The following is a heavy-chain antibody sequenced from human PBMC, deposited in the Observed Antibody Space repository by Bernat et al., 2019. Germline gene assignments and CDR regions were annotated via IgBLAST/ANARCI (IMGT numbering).Heavy chain of an antibody. D-gene: IGHD6-13*01. J-gene: IGHJ5*02. CDR1: GFTFSSYG. Sequence: QVQLVESGGGVVQPGRSLRLSCAASGFTFSSYGMHWVRQAPGKGLEWVAVIWYDGSNKYYADSVKGRFTISRDNSKNTLYLQMNSLRAEDTAVYYCARDGSGYSSSWSLTEFDPWGQGTLVTVSS. V-gene: IGHV3-33*01. CDR3: ARDGSGYSSSWSLTEFDP. CDR2: IWYDGSNK.